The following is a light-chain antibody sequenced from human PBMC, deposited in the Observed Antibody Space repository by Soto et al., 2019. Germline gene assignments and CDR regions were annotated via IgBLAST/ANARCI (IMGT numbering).Light chain of an antibody. CDR1: QSINIW. V-gene: IGKV1-5*01. J-gene: IGKJ1*01. Sequence: DLQMTQSPSTLSASVGDRVTITCRASQSINIWLAWYQQKPGKAPKLLIYDASSLESGVPSRFSGSGSGTEFTLTISSLQPDDFATYYCQQYNSYPWTFGQGTKVEIK. CDR2: DAS. CDR3: QQYNSYPWT.